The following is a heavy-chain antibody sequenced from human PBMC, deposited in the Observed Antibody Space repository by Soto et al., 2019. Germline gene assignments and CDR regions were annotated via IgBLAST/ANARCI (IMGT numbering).Heavy chain of an antibody. D-gene: IGHD2-21*02. CDR3: ARDTYCGGDCNYYYGMDV. CDR1: DGSISSGDYY. V-gene: IGHV4-30-4*01. J-gene: IGHJ6*02. CDR2: IYYSGST. Sequence: SETLSLTCTVSDGSISSGDYYWSWIRQPPGKGLEWIGYIYYSGSTYYNPSLKSRVTISVDTSKNQFSMKLSSVTAADTAVYYCARDTYCGGDCNYYYGMDVWGQGTTVTVSS.